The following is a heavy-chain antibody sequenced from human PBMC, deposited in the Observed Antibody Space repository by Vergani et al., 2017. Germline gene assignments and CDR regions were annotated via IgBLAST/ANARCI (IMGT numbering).Heavy chain of an antibody. CDR1: GGSISSYY. Sequence: QVQLQESGPGLVKPSETLSLTCTVSGGSISSYYWSWIRQPPGKGLEWIGYIYYSGSTTYNPPLKSRVTISVDTSKNQFSLKLSSVTAADTAGYYCARGYDSSGYSDYWGQGTLVTVSS. J-gene: IGHJ4*02. D-gene: IGHD3-22*01. V-gene: IGHV4-59*01. CDR2: IYYSGST. CDR3: ARGYDSSGYSDY.